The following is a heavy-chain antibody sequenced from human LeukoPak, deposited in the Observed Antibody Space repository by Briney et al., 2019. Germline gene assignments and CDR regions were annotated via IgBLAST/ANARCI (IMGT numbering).Heavy chain of an antibody. J-gene: IGHJ4*02. CDR1: GGSISSYY. CDR3: ALVSDYYDSSGYYGAFDY. Sequence: PSETLSLTCTVSGGSISSYYWSWIRQPPGKGLEWIGYIYYSGSTNYNPSLKSRVTISVDTSKNQFSLKLSSVTAADTAVYYCALVSDYYDSSGYYGAFDYWGQGTLVTVSS. V-gene: IGHV4-59*01. CDR2: IYYSGST. D-gene: IGHD3-22*01.